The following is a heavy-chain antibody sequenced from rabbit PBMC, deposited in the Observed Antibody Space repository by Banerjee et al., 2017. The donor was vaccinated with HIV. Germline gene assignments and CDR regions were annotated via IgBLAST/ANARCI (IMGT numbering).Heavy chain of an antibody. CDR2: IYAGSSGNT. CDR3: ARGTYLDYFEL. J-gene: IGHJ4*01. D-gene: IGHD8-1*01. CDR1: GIDFRSYG. Sequence: QEHLVESGGGLVQPGGSLKVSCKASGIDFRSYGLSWVRQAPGKGLEWIAYIYAGSSGNTYYASWAKGRFTISKTSSTTVTLQMTSLTAADTATHFCARGTYLDYFELWGPGTLVTVS. V-gene: IGHV1S45*01.